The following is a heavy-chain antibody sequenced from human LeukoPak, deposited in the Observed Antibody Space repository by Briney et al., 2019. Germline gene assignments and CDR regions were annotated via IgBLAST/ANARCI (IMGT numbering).Heavy chain of an antibody. CDR3: ARLLRRDNWFDP. V-gene: IGHV4-39*01. CDR2: ISYSGTT. J-gene: IGHJ5*02. Sequence: PSETLSLTCTVSGGSISSSSGYYWGWILQPPGKGLEWIGSISYSGTTYYNPSLKSRVTIFEDTSKNQFSLKLSSVTAADTAVYYCARLLRRDNWFDPWGQGTLVTVSS. CDR1: GGSISSSSGYY. D-gene: IGHD2/OR15-2a*01.